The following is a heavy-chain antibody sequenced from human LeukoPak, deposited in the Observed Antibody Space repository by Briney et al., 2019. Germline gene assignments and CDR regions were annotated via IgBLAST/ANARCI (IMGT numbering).Heavy chain of an antibody. J-gene: IGHJ4*02. CDR2: IYYSGST. Sequence: SETLSLTCTVSGGSISRDYWSWIRQPPGKGLEWIGYIYYSGSTNYNPSLKSRVTISVDTSKNQFSLKLSSVTAADTAVYYCARGIPGYSSSWSDPPTLHYFDYWGQGTLVTVSS. D-gene: IGHD6-13*01. CDR3: ARGIPGYSSSWSDPPTLHYFDY. V-gene: IGHV4-59*01. CDR1: GGSISRDY.